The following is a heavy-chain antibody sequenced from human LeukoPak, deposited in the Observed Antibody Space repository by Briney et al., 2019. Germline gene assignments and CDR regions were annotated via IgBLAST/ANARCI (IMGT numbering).Heavy chain of an antibody. CDR2: IWYDGSNK. Sequence: GGSLRLSCAASGFTFSSYAMSWVRQAPGKGLEWVAVIWYDGSNKYYADSVKGRFTISRDNAKNTLYLQMNSLRVEDTAVYYCARGLPHSMIVPDWGQGTLVTVSS. J-gene: IGHJ4*02. V-gene: IGHV3-33*08. CDR1: GFTFSSYA. D-gene: IGHD3-22*01. CDR3: ARGLPHSMIVPD.